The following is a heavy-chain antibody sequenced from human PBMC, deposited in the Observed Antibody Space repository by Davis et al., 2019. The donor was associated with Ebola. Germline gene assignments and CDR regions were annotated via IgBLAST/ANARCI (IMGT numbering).Heavy chain of an antibody. CDR2: IIPILGIA. V-gene: IGHV1-69*10. D-gene: IGHD6-6*01. CDR3: ASGLVRGESYWYFDL. Sequence: SVKVSCKASSYTFTSYGISWVRQAPGQGLEWMGGIIPILGIANYAQKFPGRVTITADESTSTAYMELSSLRSEDTAVYYCASGLVRGESYWYFDLWGRGTLVTVSS. CDR1: SYTFTSYG. J-gene: IGHJ2*01.